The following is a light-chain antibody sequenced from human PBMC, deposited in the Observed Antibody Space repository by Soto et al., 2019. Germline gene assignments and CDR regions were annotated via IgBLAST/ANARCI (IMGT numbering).Light chain of an antibody. Sequence: PGDRATLSCRASQSVNSNYLALYQRKPGQAPRLLIYGASNRATDIPYRFSASGSGTDFTLTINRLEAEDFAVYYCQQYDSTPPTFGQGTKVEVK. CDR3: QQYDSTPPT. V-gene: IGKV3-20*01. CDR1: QSVNSNY. CDR2: GAS. J-gene: IGKJ1*01.